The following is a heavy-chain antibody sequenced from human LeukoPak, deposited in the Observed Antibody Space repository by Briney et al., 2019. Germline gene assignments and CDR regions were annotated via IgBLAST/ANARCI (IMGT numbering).Heavy chain of an antibody. D-gene: IGHD5-12*01. J-gene: IGHJ4*02. CDR1: GSSIRDYY. CDR2: IFYTGDT. CDR3: ARGTLRWHLDQ. V-gene: IGHV4-59*01. Sequence: SETLSLTCTVSGSSIRDYYLTWIRQSPGKGLVWIGNIFYTGDTNYNPSLTSRVTISLDTSKNQFSLKLSFVTAADTAVYFCARGTLRWHLDQWGQGTLITVSS.